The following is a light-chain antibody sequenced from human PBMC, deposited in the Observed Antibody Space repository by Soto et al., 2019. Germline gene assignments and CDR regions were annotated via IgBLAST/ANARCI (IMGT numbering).Light chain of an antibody. J-gene: IGKJ1*01. CDR3: QQTYSTSWT. V-gene: IGKV1-39*01. CDR1: QSINSY. CDR2: AAS. Sequence: DIQMTQSPSSLSASVGDRVIITCRASQSINSYLNWYQQKPGKAPRLLIYAASTLQVGVPSRFSVSGSATDFTLTISSLQPEDFATYYCQQTYSTSWTFGQGTKVEIK.